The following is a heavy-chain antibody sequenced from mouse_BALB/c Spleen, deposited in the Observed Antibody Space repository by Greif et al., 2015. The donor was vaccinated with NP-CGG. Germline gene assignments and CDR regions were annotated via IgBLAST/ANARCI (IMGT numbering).Heavy chain of an antibody. CDR3: ARYGLRDGSLYAMDY. CDR1: GYSFTGYY. V-gene: IGHV1-26*01. Sequence: EVQLQQSGPELVKPGASVKISCKASGYSFTGYYMHWVKQSHVKSLEWIGRINPYNGATSYNQNFKDKASLTVDKSSSTAYMELHSLTSEDSAVYYCARYGLRDGSLYAMDYWGQGTSVTVSS. J-gene: IGHJ4*01. CDR2: INPYNGAT. D-gene: IGHD2-3*01.